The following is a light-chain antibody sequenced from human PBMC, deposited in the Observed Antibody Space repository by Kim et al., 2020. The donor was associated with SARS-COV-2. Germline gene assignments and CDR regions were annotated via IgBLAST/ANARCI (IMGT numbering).Light chain of an antibody. J-gene: IGKJ4*01. V-gene: IGKV3-15*01. CDR3: LQYYNWPPLT. CDR1: QSVSSH. Sequence: STGERATLTCRASQSVSSHLAWYQQKPGQAPRLLISAASTRATGVPVRFSGSGSGTEFTLTISSLQSEDFAVYYCLQYYNWPPLTFGGGTKVDIK. CDR2: AAS.